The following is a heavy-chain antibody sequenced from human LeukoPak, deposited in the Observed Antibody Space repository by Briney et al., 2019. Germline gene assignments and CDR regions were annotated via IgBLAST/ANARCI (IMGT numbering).Heavy chain of an antibody. CDR3: AKPRGQQLVSHFDY. J-gene: IGHJ4*02. Sequence: QTGGSLRLSCAASGFTFSSYAMSWVRQAPGKGLEWVSVISGSGGSTHYADSVKGRFTISRDNSKNTLYLQMNSLRAEDTAVYYCAKPRGQQLVSHFDYWGQGTLVTVSS. CDR2: ISGSGGST. V-gene: IGHV3-23*01. D-gene: IGHD6-13*01. CDR1: GFTFSSYA.